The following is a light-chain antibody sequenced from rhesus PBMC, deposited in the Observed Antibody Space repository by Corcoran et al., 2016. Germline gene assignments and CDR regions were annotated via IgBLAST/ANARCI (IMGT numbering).Light chain of an antibody. J-gene: IGKJ2*01. CDR3: QQYNNSPYS. CDR2: FAS. V-gene: IGKV1-66*01. CDR1: QGINNY. Sequence: DIQMTQSPSSLSAPVGDRVTITCRASQGINNYLSWYQQKPGKAPKPMIYFASRLETGVPSRFSGSRSGTDYTLPISSLQPEDIATYYCQQYNNSPYSFVQGTKVEIK.